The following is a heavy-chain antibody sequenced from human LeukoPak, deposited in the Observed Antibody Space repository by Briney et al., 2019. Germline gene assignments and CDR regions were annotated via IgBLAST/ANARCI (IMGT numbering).Heavy chain of an antibody. V-gene: IGHV3-64*01. J-gene: IGHJ3*02. CDR2: ISSNGGST. CDR1: GFTFCHYA. CDR3: ARDSITVSVGAFDI. Sequence: GGSLRLSCAASGFTFCHYAMHWVRQAPGKGLEYVSAISSNGGSTYYANSVKGRFTISRDNSKNTLYLQMGSLRAEDMGVYYCARDSITVSVGAFDIWGQGTMVIVSS. D-gene: IGHD2-2*01.